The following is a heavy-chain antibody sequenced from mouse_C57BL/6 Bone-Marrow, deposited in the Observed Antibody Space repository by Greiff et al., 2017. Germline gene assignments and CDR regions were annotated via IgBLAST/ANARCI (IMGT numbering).Heavy chain of an antibody. CDR3: ARPVAPKNYAMDY. V-gene: IGHV1-19*01. CDR1: GYTFTDYY. D-gene: IGHD1-1*01. Sequence: EVQLQQSGPVLVKPGASVKMSCKASGYTFTDYYMNWVKQSHGKRLEWIGVINPYNGGTSYNQKFKGKATLTVDKSSSTAYMELNSLTSEDSAVYYCARPVAPKNYAMDYWGQGTSVTVSS. CDR2: INPYNGGT. J-gene: IGHJ4*01.